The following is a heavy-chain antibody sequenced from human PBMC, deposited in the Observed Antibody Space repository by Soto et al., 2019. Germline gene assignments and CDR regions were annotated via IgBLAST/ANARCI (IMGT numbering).Heavy chain of an antibody. V-gene: IGHV3-30-3*01. Sequence: GGSLRLSCVVSGFTLSSHAMHWVRQAPGKGLEWVALILSDGNNKYYADSVKGRFTTSRDDSKNTLYLQMNSLQTEDTAVYYCTADLSNWGQGTPVTVSS. CDR2: ILSDGNNK. J-gene: IGHJ4*02. CDR1: GFTLSSHA. CDR3: TADLSN.